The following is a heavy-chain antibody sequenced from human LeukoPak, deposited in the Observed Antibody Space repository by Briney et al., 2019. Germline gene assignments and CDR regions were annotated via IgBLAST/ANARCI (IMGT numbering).Heavy chain of an antibody. CDR2: ISGSGGST. Sequence: GGSLRLSCAASGFTFSSYAMSWVRQAPGKGLEWVSAISGSGGSTYYADSVKGRFTISRDNSKNTLYLQINSLRAEDTAVYYCAKDRIRLLWFGHGLMGYFDYWGQGTLVTVSS. CDR3: AKDRIRLLWFGHGLMGYFDY. CDR1: GFTFSSYA. J-gene: IGHJ4*02. V-gene: IGHV3-23*01. D-gene: IGHD3-10*01.